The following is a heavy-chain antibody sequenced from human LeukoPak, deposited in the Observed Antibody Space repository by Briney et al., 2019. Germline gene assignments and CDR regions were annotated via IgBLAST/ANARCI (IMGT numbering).Heavy chain of an antibody. CDR1: GYTFTSYY. J-gene: IGHJ4*02. V-gene: IGHV1-46*01. Sequence: ASVKVSCKASGYTFTSYYMHWVRQAPGQGLEWIGIINPSGGSTSYAQKFQGRVTMTRGTSTSTVYMELSSLRSEDTAVYYCARSPTVTKRLVVESYWGQGTLVTVSS. CDR2: INPSGGST. D-gene: IGHD4-17*01. CDR3: ARSPTVTKRLVVESY.